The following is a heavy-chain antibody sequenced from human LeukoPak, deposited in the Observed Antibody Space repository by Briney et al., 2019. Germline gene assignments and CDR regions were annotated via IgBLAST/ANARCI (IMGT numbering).Heavy chain of an antibody. D-gene: IGHD6-19*01. CDR2: INHSGST. J-gene: IGHJ4*02. CDR1: GGPISSGGYS. Sequence: SQTLSLTCAVSGGPISSGGYSWSWIRQPPGKGLEWIGEINHSGSTNYNPSLKSRVTISVDTSKNQFSLKLSSVTAADTAVYYCARGLGSAIVNHFDYWGQGTLVTVSS. V-gene: IGHV4-30-2*01. CDR3: ARGLGSAIVNHFDY.